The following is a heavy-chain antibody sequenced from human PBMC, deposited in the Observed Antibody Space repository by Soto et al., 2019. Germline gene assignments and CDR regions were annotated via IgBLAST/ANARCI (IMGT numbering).Heavy chain of an antibody. CDR1: GFTFSSHA. J-gene: IGHJ4*02. CDR2: ISGGGGST. CDR3: TKAVAAVDY. Sequence: VQLLESGGGLVQPGGSLRLSCAASGFTFSSHAMSWVRQAPGKGLEWVSGISGGGGSTYYADSVKGRFTISRDTSKNTLYLQMNSLRAEDTAVYYCTKAVAAVDYWGQGTLVTVSS. D-gene: IGHD6-19*01. V-gene: IGHV3-23*01.